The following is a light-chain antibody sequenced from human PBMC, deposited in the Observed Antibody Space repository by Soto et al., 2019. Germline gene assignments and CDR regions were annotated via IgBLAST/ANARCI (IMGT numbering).Light chain of an antibody. J-gene: IGKJ1*01. Sequence: EIVLTQSPGTLSLSPGGRATLSCGASQSVTSNYLAWYQQKPGQAPRLLIFGASIRVTGIPDRFIGSGSGTDFTLTITRLETEDFAVYYCQHYVTSLTTFGQGTKVDI. CDR1: QSVTSNY. V-gene: IGKV3-20*01. CDR3: QHYVTSLTT. CDR2: GAS.